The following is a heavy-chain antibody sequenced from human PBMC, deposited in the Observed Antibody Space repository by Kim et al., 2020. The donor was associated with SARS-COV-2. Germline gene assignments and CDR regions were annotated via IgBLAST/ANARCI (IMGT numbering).Heavy chain of an antibody. D-gene: IGHD6-13*01. J-gene: IGHJ4*02. CDR3: AKAIAAAGYWVFDY. CDR2: ISGSGGST. Sequence: GGSLRLSCAASGFTFSNYAMSWVRQAPGKGREWVSAISGSGGSTYYADSVKGRFTISSDNSKNTLYLQMNRLRAEDTAVYYCAKAIAAAGYWVFDYWGPGALVTVSS. CDR1: GFTFSNYA. V-gene: IGHV3-23*01.